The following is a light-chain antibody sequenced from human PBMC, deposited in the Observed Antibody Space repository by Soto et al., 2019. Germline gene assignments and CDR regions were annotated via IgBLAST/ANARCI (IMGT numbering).Light chain of an antibody. J-gene: IGKJ1*01. V-gene: IGKV3-20*01. CDR2: GAS. CDR1: QSVSSTY. CDR3: QHYGSSRWT. Sequence: EIVLTQSPGTLSLSPGERATLSCRASQSVSSTYLAWYQQKPGQAPRLLTYGASSRATGIPDRFSGSGSGTDVTLTISRLEPEDFAVYYCQHYGSSRWTFGQGTRVDI.